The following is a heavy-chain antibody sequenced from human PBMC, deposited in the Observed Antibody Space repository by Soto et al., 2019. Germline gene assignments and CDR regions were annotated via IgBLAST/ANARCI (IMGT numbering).Heavy chain of an antibody. CDR3: AKGGPDGFCSGGRCYFDY. J-gene: IGHJ4*02. CDR2: ISWNSNII. V-gene: IGHV3-9*01. Sequence: EVQLVESGGGLVQPGRSLRLSCAASGFTFDDYAMHWVRRVPGKGLEWFASISWNSNIIDYADSVKGRFTISRDNAKNSLYLQMNSLRPEDTALYYCAKGGPDGFCSGGRCYFDYWGQGTLVTVSS. CDR1: GFTFDDYA. D-gene: IGHD2-15*01.